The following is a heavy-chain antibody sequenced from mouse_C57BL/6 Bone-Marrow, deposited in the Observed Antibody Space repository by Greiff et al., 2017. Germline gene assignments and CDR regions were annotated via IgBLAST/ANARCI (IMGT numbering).Heavy chain of an antibody. CDR1: GYTFTDYY. CDR3: ARYRWLLFDY. CDR2: FFPGSGST. D-gene: IGHD2-3*01. J-gene: IGHJ2*01. V-gene: IGHV1-75*01. Sequence: VQLQQSGPELVKPGASVKISCKASGYTFTDYYINRVKQRFGQGLVWIGWFFPGSGSTYYNEKFKGKATLTVDTSSSTAYMLLSSLTSEDSAVYFCARYRWLLFDYWGQGTTLTVSS.